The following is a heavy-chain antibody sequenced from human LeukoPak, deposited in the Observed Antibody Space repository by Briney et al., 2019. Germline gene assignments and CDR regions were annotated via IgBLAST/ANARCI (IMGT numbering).Heavy chain of an antibody. CDR3: ASDIFSPDAFDI. V-gene: IGHV3-64*01. J-gene: IGHJ3*02. Sequence: GGSLRLSCAASGFTFSSYAMHWVRQAPGKGLEYVSAISSNGGSTYYANSVKGRFTISRDNSKNTLYLQMGSLRAEDMAVYYCASDIFSPDAFDIWGQGTMATVSS. D-gene: IGHD3-9*01. CDR1: GFTFSSYA. CDR2: ISSNGGST.